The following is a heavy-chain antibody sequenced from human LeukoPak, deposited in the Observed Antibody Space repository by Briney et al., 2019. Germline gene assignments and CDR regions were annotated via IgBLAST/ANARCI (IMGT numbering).Heavy chain of an antibody. V-gene: IGHV4-38-2*02. Sequence: SETLSLTCTVSGYSISSGYYWGWIRQPPGKGLEWIGSIYHSGSTYYNQSLKSRVTISVDTSKNQFSLKLSSVTAADTAVYYCARDPRYSSSAHVFDIWGQGTMVTVSS. J-gene: IGHJ3*02. CDR1: GYSISSGYY. D-gene: IGHD6-6*01. CDR3: ARDPRYSSSAHVFDI. CDR2: IYHSGST.